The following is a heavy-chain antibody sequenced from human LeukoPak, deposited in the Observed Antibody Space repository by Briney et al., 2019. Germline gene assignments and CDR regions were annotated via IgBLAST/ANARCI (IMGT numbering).Heavy chain of an antibody. CDR2: ISPYNGNT. V-gene: IGHV1-18*04. Sequence: ASVKVSCKASGYTFTTYGINWVRQAPGQGLEWMAWISPYNGNTNYAQSLQGRVTVTTDTSTSTAYMELRSLRSDDTAVYYCARDSTGYNYGMDVWGQGTTVTVSS. J-gene: IGHJ6*02. D-gene: IGHD3-22*01. CDR1: GYTFTTYG. CDR3: ARDSTGYNYGMDV.